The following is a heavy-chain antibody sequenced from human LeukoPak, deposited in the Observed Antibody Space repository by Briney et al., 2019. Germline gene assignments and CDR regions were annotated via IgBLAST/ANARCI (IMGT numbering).Heavy chain of an antibody. CDR3: ARAMVRGVITSSPTNWFDP. Sequence: GASVKVSCKASGCTFTSYGISWVRQAPGQGLEWMGWISAYNGNINYAQKLQGRVTMTTDTSTSTAYMELRSLRSDDTAVYYCARAMVRGVITSSPTNWFDPWGQGTLVTVSS. J-gene: IGHJ5*02. CDR1: GCTFTSYG. D-gene: IGHD3-10*01. V-gene: IGHV1-18*01. CDR2: ISAYNGNI.